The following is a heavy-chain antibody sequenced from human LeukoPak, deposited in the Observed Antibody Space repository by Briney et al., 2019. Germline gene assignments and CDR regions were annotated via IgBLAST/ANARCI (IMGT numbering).Heavy chain of an antibody. Sequence: GASVKVSCKASGYTFSAYYMHWVRQVPGQGLDWMGWIDTNSGATKYAQKFQGRVTITRDTSIGTAYMELSTLISDDTAVYYCASEAFCVGGSCQLHRVASWGPGTLVTVSS. D-gene: IGHD2-15*01. J-gene: IGHJ4*02. CDR1: GYTFSAYY. V-gene: IGHV1-2*02. CDR3: ASEAFCVGGSCQLHRVAS. CDR2: IDTNSGAT.